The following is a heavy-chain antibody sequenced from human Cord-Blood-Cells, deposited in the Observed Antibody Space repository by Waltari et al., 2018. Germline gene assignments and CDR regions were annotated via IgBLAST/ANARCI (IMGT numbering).Heavy chain of an antibody. CDR2: ISYDGSNK. D-gene: IGHD3-16*01. CDR1: GFTFSSSG. CDR3: AKDLGWGVSAFDY. J-gene: IGHJ4*02. Sequence: QVQLVVSGGGVVQPGRSLRLSCAASGFTFSSSGMHWVRQDPGKGLEWVAVISYDGSNKYYADSVKGRFTISRDNSKNTLYLQMNSLRAEDTAVYYCAKDLGWGVSAFDYWGQGTLVTVSS. V-gene: IGHV3-30*18.